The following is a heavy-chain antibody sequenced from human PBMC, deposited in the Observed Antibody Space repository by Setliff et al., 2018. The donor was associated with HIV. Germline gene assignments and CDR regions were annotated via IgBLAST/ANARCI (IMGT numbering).Heavy chain of an antibody. D-gene: IGHD3-9*01. CDR1: GYTFTSYD. CDR3: ARGGVILTGYSHFDY. Sequence: RASVKVSCKASGYTFTSYDINWVRQATGQGLEWMGWMMPSSGNTGYAQKFQGRLTMTRNTSISTAYMELSGLISEDAAVYYCARGGVILTGYSHFDYWGQGTLVTVSS. CDR2: MMPSSGNT. J-gene: IGHJ4*02. V-gene: IGHV1-8*02.